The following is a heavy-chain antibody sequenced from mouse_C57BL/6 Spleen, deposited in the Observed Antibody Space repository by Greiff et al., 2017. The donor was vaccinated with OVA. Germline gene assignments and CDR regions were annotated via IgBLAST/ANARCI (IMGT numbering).Heavy chain of an antibody. V-gene: IGHV1-18*01. Sequence: VQLQQSGPELVKPGASVKIPCKASGYTFTDYNMDWVKQSHGKSLEWIGDINPNNGGTIYNQKFKGKATLTVDKSSSTAYMELRSLTSEDTAVYYCARGRGGSWYFDVWGTGTTVTVSS. CDR2: INPNNGGT. CDR3: ARGRGGSWYFDV. J-gene: IGHJ1*03. CDR1: GYTFTDYN.